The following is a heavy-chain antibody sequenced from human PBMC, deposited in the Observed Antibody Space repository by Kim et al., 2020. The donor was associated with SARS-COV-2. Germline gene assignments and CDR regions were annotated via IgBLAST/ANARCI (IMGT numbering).Heavy chain of an antibody. CDR2: ISSSSSYI. Sequence: GGSLRLSCAASGFTFSSYSMNWVRQAPGKGLEWVSSISSSSSYIYYADSVKGRFTISRDNAKNSLYLQMNSLRAEDTAVYYCARDGYYYDSSGYYYLMDVWGQGTTVTVSS. CDR1: GFTFSSYS. CDR3: ARDGYYYDSSGYYYLMDV. D-gene: IGHD3-22*01. J-gene: IGHJ6*02. V-gene: IGHV3-21*01.